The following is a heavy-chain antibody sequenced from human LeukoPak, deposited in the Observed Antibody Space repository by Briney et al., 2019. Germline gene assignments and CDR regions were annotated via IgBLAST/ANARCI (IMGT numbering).Heavy chain of an antibody. J-gene: IGHJ4*02. D-gene: IGHD2-2*01. Sequence: ASVKVSCKASGYTFTGYHMHWVRQAPGQGLEWMERINPNSGDTNSAQKFHGRVAMTRDTSISTAFMELTRLRSDDTAVYYCARDYCSSTSCLFDYWGQGTLVTVSS. CDR1: GYTFTGYH. CDR3: ARDYCSSTSCLFDY. CDR2: INPNSGDT. V-gene: IGHV1-2*06.